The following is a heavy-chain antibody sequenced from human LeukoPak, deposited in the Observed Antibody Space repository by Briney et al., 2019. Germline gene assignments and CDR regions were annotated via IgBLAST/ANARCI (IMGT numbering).Heavy chain of an antibody. CDR3: ARDFYGDYPSRYFDY. Sequence: KPGGSLRLSCAASGFTFSSYRMNWVRQAPGKGLEWVSSISSSSSYIYYADSVKGRFTISRDNAKNSLYLQMNSLRAEDTAVYYCARDFYGDYPSRYFDYWGQGTLVTVSS. CDR2: ISSSSSYI. CDR1: GFTFSSYR. V-gene: IGHV3-21*01. D-gene: IGHD4-17*01. J-gene: IGHJ4*02.